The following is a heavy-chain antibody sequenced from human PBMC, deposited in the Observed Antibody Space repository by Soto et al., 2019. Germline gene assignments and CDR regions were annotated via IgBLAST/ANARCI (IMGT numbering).Heavy chain of an antibody. CDR3: SLRVVPAAMLDYYYYYGMDV. V-gene: IGHV1-69*02. CDR2: IIPILGIA. J-gene: IGHJ6*02. Sequence: QVQLVQSGAEVKKPGSSVKVSCKASGGTFSSYTISWVRQAPGQGLEWMGRIIPILGIANYAQKFQGRVTITADKSTSTAYMELSSLRSEDTAVHYCSLRVVPAAMLDYYYYYGMDVWGQGTTVTVSS. D-gene: IGHD2-2*01. CDR1: GGTFSSYT.